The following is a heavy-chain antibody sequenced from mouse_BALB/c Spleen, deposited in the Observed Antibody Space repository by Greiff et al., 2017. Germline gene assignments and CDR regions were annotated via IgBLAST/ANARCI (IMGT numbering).Heavy chain of an antibody. CDR3: TKTGFYAMDY. V-gene: IGHV1S127*01. CDR2: IDPSDSYT. J-gene: IGHJ4*01. D-gene: IGHD4-1*01. Sequence: QVQLQQPGAELLKPGASVKMSCKASGYTFTSYWMHWVKQRPGQGLEWIGVIDPSDSYTSYNQKFKGKATLTVDTSSSTAYMQLSSLTSEDSAVYYCTKTGFYAMDYWGQGTSVTVSS. CDR1: GYTFTSYW.